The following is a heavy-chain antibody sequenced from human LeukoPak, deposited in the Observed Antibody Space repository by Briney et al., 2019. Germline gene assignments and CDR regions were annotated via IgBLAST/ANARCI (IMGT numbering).Heavy chain of an antibody. J-gene: IGHJ6*02. V-gene: IGHV3-23*01. CDR1: GFTFSSFT. D-gene: IGHD3-10*01. Sequence: GGSLRLSCAASGFTFSSFTMSGVRLAPGKGLEGVSTISGSGNTTFSADFVRGRFTTSRDNSTHMLDLQMNSLRVEDTAVYYCGKERAFLWFGQFSRGCMDVWGQGTTVSVSS. CDR3: GKERAFLWFGQFSRGCMDV. CDR2: ISGSGNTT.